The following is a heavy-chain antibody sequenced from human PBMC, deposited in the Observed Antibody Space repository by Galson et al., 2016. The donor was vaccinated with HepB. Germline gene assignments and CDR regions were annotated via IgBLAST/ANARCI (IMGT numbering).Heavy chain of an antibody. V-gene: IGHV4-31*03. CDR3: ARVSRIIMVRDAFDT. CDR2: IYNSGIT. Sequence: TLSLTCTVSGGSISSGHYYWSWIRQHPGKGLEWIGNIYNSGITYYNPSLKGRVSISVDTSKNQFSLKLSSVTAADTAVYYCARVSRIIMVRDAFDTWGQGTMVTVS. D-gene: IGHD3-10*01. J-gene: IGHJ3*02. CDR1: GGSISSGHYY.